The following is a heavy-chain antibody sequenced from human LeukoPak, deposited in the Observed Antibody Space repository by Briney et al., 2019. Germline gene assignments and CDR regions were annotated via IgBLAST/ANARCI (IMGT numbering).Heavy chain of an antibody. CDR1: GGSISSGSYY. J-gene: IGHJ5*02. D-gene: IGHD3-10*01. V-gene: IGHV4-61*02. CDR2: IYTSGST. Sequence: PSETLSLTCTVSGGSISSGSYYWRSIRQPAGKGLEWIGRIYTSGSTNYNPSLKSRVTISVDTSKNQFSLKLSSVTAADTAVYYCARERSRGYNWFDPWGQGTLVAVSS. CDR3: ARERSRGYNWFDP.